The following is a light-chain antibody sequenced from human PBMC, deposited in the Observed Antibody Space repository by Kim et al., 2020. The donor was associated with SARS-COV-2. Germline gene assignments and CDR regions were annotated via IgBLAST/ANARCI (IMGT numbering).Light chain of an antibody. V-gene: IGLV2-14*03. Sequence: GKSVTSSCTGTSSDVGGYNYVSWYQQHPGRAPKLIIYDVTYRPSGVTGRFSASKSGNTASLTISGLQTDDETDYYCSSYTSSNTVVFGTGTKVTVL. CDR2: DVT. CDR1: SSDVGGYNY. CDR3: SSYTSSNTVV. J-gene: IGLJ1*01.